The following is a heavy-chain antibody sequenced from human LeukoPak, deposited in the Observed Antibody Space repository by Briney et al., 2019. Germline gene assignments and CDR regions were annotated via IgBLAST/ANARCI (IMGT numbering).Heavy chain of an antibody. D-gene: IGHD3-16*01. Sequence: PGGSLRLSCAASGLTFTNAWMTWVRQAPGKGLEWVGRIKSKTDGGTTDYAAPVKGRFTISRDDSKNTLYLQMDSLRDGDTAVYYCARGGPRSHFDYWGQGTLVTVSS. CDR1: GLTFTNAW. CDR3: ARGGPRSHFDY. V-gene: IGHV3-15*01. J-gene: IGHJ4*02. CDR2: IKSKTDGGTT.